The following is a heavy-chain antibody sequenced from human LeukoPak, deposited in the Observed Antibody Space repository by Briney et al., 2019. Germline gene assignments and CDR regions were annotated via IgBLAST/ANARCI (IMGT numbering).Heavy chain of an antibody. J-gene: IGHJ6*02. CDR2: ISSSSSYI. Sequence: GGSLRLSCGASGFTFSSYSMNWVRQAPGKGLEWVSSISSSSSYIYYADSVKGRFTISRDNAKNSLYLQMNSLRAEDTAVYYCAKSVLSPYYYYGMDVWGQGTTVTVSS. CDR1: GFTFSSYS. V-gene: IGHV3-21*04. CDR3: AKSVLSPYYYYGMDV.